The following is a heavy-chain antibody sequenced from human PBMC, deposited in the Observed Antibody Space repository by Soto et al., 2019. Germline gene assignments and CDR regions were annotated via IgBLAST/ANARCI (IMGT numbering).Heavy chain of an antibody. Sequence: GGSLRLSCAASGFTFSSYAMSWVRQAPGKGLEWVSVISGSGGSTYYADSVKGRFTISRDNSKNTLSLQMNSLRAEDTAVYYCAKAGINTKKLDPWGQGTLVTVSS. CDR3: AKAGINTKKLDP. D-gene: IGHD1-20*01. J-gene: IGHJ5*02. CDR1: GFTFSSYA. CDR2: ISGSGGST. V-gene: IGHV3-23*01.